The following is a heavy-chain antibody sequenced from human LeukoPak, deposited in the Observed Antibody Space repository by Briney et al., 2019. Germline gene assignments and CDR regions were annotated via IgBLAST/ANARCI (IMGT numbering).Heavy chain of an antibody. D-gene: IGHD3-3*01. CDR2: IIPIFGTA. V-gene: IGHV1-69*06. CDR1: GYTFTSYA. CDR3: ARSPTRFLEWLLYFDY. Sequence: SVKVSCKASGYTFTSYAISWVRQAPGQGLEWMGGIIPIFGTANYAQKFQGRVTITADKSTSTAYMELSSLRSEDTAVYYCARSPTRFLEWLLYFDYWGQGTLVTVSS. J-gene: IGHJ4*02.